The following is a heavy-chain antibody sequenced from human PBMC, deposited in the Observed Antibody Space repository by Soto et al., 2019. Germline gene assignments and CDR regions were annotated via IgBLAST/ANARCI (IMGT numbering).Heavy chain of an antibody. Sequence: PSETLSLTCTVSGGSVSSGSYYWSWIRQPPGKGLEWIGYIYYSGSTNYNPSLKSRVTISVDTSKNQFSLKLSSVTAADTAVYYCARVRSGYYFDYWGQGTLVTVSS. V-gene: IGHV4-61*01. CDR2: IYYSGST. D-gene: IGHD3-22*01. CDR3: ARVRSGYYFDY. CDR1: GGSVSSGSYY. J-gene: IGHJ4*02.